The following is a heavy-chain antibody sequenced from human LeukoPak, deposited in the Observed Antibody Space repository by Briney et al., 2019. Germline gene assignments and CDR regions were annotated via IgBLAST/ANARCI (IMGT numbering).Heavy chain of an antibody. D-gene: IGHD3-3*01. CDR3: TRPGGFKEGYEDY. Sequence: GGSLRLSCAASGFTFSGSAMHWVRQASGKGLEWVGRIRSKANSYATAYAASVKGRFTISRDDSKNTAYLQMNSLKTEDTAVYYCTRPGGFKEGYEDYWGQGTLVTVSS. CDR1: GFTFSGSA. V-gene: IGHV3-73*01. J-gene: IGHJ4*02. CDR2: IRSKANSYAT.